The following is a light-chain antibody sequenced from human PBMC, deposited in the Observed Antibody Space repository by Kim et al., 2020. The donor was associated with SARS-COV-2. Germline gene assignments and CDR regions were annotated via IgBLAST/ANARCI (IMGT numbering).Light chain of an antibody. J-gene: IGLJ3*02. CDR3: QVWDSSVWV. V-gene: IGLV3-9*01. CDR1: NIGTKN. Sequence: SYELTQPLSVSVALGQTARITCGGNNIGTKNVHWYQQKPGQAPVLVIYRDSNRPSGIPERFSGSNSGNTATLTIIRAQAGDEADYYCQVWDSSVWVFGGGTQLTVL. CDR2: RDS.